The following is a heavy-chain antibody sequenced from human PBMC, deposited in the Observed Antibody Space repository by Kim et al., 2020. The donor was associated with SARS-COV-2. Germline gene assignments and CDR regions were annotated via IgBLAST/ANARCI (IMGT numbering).Heavy chain of an antibody. CDR2: ISASGDRT. D-gene: IGHD3-9*01. Sequence: GGSLRLSCVASGFTFSGHGMTWVRQAPGKGLEWVSTISASGDRTYYADSVRGRFTISRDNSKSTVFLQMNNLRAEDTAVYYCAKRIDGPVNRGGNWGQGTLVTVSS. J-gene: IGHJ1*01. CDR1: GFTFSGHG. CDR3: AKRIDGPVNRGGN. V-gene: IGHV3-23*01.